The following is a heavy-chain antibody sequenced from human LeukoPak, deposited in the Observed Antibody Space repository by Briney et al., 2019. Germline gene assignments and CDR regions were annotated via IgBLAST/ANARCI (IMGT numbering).Heavy chain of an antibody. CDR2: ISSSSSTI. CDR3: ARAKYYFDY. CDR1: GFTFSSYS. V-gene: IGHV3-48*01. D-gene: IGHD4/OR15-4a*01. J-gene: IGHJ4*02. Sequence: PGGSLRLSCAASGFTFSSYSMNWVRQAPGKGLEWVSYISSSSSTIYYADSVKGRFTTSRDNAKNSLYLQMNSLRAEDTAVYYCARAKYYFDYWGQGTLVTVSS.